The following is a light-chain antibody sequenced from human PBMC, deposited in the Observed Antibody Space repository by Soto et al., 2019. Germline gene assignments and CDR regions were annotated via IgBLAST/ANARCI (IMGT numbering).Light chain of an antibody. CDR1: QDISSY. CDR3: QQYYSLPRT. J-gene: IGKJ1*01. Sequence: IQMTQSPSSLSASVGDRGSMTCRASQDISSYFAWYQQKPGKAPELLIYAASTLQSGVPSRFSGSGSGTDFTLTISCLQSEDFATYYCQQYYSLPRTFGQGTKVDI. V-gene: IGKV1D-8*01. CDR2: AAS.